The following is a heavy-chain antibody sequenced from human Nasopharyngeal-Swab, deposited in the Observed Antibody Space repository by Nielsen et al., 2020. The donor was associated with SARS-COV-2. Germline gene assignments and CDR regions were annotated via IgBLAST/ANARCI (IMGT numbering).Heavy chain of an antibody. Sequence: GESLKISCAASGFTFSSFGMHWVRQAPGKGLEWVAFIAHDASNEYYGDSVKGRFSISRSSSKNTLYLQMDSLRGEDTAVYYCARDAPAHYGAFYWGRGTLVTVSS. CDR3: ARDAPAHYGAFY. J-gene: IGHJ4*02. CDR1: GFTFSSFG. D-gene: IGHD4-17*01. CDR2: IAHDASNE. V-gene: IGHV3-30*03.